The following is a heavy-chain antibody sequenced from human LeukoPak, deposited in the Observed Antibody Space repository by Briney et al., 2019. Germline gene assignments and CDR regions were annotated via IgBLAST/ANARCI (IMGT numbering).Heavy chain of an antibody. J-gene: IGHJ5*02. CDR3: ARVLYYYGSGSYYRGSGWFDP. CDR2: IKQDGSEK. CDR1: GFTFSNYW. Sequence: PGGSLRLSCAASGFTFSNYWMSWVRQAPGKGLEWVANIKQDGSEKYYVDSVKGRFTISRDNAKNSLYLQMNSLRAEDTAVYYCARVLYYYGSGSYYRGSGWFDPWGQGTLVTVSS. D-gene: IGHD3-10*01. V-gene: IGHV3-7*05.